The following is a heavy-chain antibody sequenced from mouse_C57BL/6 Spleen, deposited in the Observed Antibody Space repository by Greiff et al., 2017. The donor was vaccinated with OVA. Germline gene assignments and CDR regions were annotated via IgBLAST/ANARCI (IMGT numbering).Heavy chain of an antibody. Sequence: QVQLQQPGAELVKPGASVKMSCKASGYTFTSYWITWVKQRPGQRLEWIGDIYPGSGSTNYNEKFKSKATLTVDKSSSTAYMQLSSLTSEDSAVYYCARVLRSLDVWGTGTTVTVSS. CDR2: IYPGSGST. J-gene: IGHJ1*03. D-gene: IGHD1-1*01. CDR1: GYTFTSYW. CDR3: ARVLRSLDV. V-gene: IGHV1-55*01.